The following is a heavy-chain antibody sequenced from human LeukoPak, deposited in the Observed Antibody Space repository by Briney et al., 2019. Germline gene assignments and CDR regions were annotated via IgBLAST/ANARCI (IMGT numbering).Heavy chain of an antibody. Sequence: PGGSLRLSCAASGFTFSSYGMHWVRQAPGKGLEWVAFIRYDGSNKYYADSVKGRFTIARDNSKNTLYLQMNSLRAEDTAVYYCSGYDSIYWGQGTLVTVSS. CDR2: IRYDGSNK. J-gene: IGHJ4*02. D-gene: IGHD3-22*01. V-gene: IGHV3-30*02. CDR3: SGYDSIY. CDR1: GFTFSSYG.